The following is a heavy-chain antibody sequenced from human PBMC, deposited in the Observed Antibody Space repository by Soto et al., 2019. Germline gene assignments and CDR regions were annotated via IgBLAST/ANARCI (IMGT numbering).Heavy chain of an antibody. CDR1: GGSFSGYY. CDR2: INHSGST. Sequence: PSETLSLTCAVYGGSFSGYYWSWIRQPPGKGLEWIGEINHSGSTNYNPSLKSRVTISVDTSKNQFSLKLSSVTAADTAVYYCARTGSVVAATPIGIDYWGQGTLVTVSS. CDR3: ARTGSVVAATPIGIDY. V-gene: IGHV4-34*01. J-gene: IGHJ4*02. D-gene: IGHD2-15*01.